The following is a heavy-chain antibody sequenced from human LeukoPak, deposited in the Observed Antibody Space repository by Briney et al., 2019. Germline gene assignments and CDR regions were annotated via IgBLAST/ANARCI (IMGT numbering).Heavy chain of an antibody. J-gene: IGHJ5*02. Sequence: PSGGSLRLSCAASGFTVSSNYMSWVRQAPGKGLEWVSVIYSGGSTYYADSVKGRFTISRDNSKNTLYPQMNSLRAEDTAVYYCARDFNNWNDNWFDPWGQGTLVTVSS. CDR1: GFTVSSNY. CDR3: ARDFNNWNDNWFDP. D-gene: IGHD1-1*01. CDR2: IYSGGST. V-gene: IGHV3-53*01.